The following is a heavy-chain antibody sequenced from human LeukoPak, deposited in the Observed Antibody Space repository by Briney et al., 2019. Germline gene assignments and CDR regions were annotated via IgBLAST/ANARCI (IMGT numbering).Heavy chain of an antibody. J-gene: IGHJ4*02. V-gene: IGHV4-34*01. D-gene: IGHD6-19*01. CDR3: TRAVAGHPD. CDR1: GGSFSGYY. Sequence: RPSETLSLTCAVYGGSFSGYYWSWIRQPPGKGLEWIGEINHSGSTNYNPSLKSRVTMSIDTSKNQFSLKLTSVTAADTGVYYCTRAVAGHPDWGQGTLVTVSS. CDR2: INHSGST.